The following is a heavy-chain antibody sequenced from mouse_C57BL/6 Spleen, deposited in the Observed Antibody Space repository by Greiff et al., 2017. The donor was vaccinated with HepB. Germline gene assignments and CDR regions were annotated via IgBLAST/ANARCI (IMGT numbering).Heavy chain of an antibody. CDR3: ASPLGRFAY. Sequence: VQLKESGPGLVKPSQSLSLTCSVTGYSITSGYYWNWIRQFPGNKLEWMGYISYDGSNNYNPSLKNRISITRDTSKNQFFLKLNSVTTEDTATYYCASPLGRFAYWGQGTLVTVSA. CDR1: GYSITSGYY. V-gene: IGHV3-6*01. J-gene: IGHJ3*01. D-gene: IGHD4-1*01. CDR2: ISYDGSN.